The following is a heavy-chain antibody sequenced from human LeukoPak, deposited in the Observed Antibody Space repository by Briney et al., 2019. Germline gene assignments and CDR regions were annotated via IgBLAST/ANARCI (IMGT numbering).Heavy chain of an antibody. J-gene: IGHJ6*03. Sequence: ASVKVSCKASGYTFTSYCMHWVRQAPGQGLEWMGIINPSGGSTSYAQKFQGRVTMTRDMSTSTVYMELSSLRSEDTAVYYCARGGIAVAGNDYYYYMDVWGKGTTVTVSS. V-gene: IGHV1-46*01. CDR1: GYTFTSYC. CDR3: ARGGIAVAGNDYYYYMDV. D-gene: IGHD6-19*01. CDR2: INPSGGST.